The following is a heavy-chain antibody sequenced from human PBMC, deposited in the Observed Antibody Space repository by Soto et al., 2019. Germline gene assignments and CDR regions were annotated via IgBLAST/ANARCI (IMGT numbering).Heavy chain of an antibody. CDR3: VKDQKFNGNFFDS. V-gene: IGHV3-30*18. Sequence: VQLVESGGGVVQPGKSLTLSCAASGFTFSAYDMHWVRQAPGKGLVWVAVVSLDGSNSDYVDSVKGRFTVSRDNSKNTVSLLMSSLSTHDTEVYYCVKDQKFNGNFFDSCGQGILVTVSS. CDR2: VSLDGSNS. J-gene: IGHJ4*02. CDR1: GFTFSAYD.